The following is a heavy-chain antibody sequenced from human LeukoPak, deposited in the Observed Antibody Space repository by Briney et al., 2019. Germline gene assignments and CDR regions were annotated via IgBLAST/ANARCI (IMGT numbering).Heavy chain of an antibody. CDR1: GGSISSYY. J-gene: IGHJ3*02. CDR2: IYYSGST. V-gene: IGHV4-59*12. D-gene: IGHD3-10*01. Sequence: SETLSLTCTVSGGSISSYYWNWIWQPPGKGLEWIGYIYYSGSTNYNPSLKSRVTISVDTSKNQFSLKLSSVTAADTAVYYCARIQKRITMVRGVIKAFDIWGQGTMVTVSS. CDR3: ARIQKRITMVRGVIKAFDI.